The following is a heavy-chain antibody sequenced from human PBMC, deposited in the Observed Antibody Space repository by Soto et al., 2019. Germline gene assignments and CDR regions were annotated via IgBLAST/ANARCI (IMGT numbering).Heavy chain of an antibody. J-gene: IGHJ6*03. Sequence: SETLSLTCTVSGGSITNHYWSWIRQPPGKGLEWIGIFSYSGSNYYSPSLNSRVTISADASKNLFSLKLNSVTAADTAVYYCARTYVTDVVVVPASKDYMDVWGKGTTVTVS. CDR1: GGSITNHY. V-gene: IGHV4-59*08. D-gene: IGHD2-2*01. CDR3: ARTYVTDVVVVPASKDYMDV. CDR2: FSYSGSN.